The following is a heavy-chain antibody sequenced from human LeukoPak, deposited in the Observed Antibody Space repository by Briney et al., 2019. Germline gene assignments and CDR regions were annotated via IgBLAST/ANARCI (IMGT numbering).Heavy chain of an antibody. CDR3: AADPYCSSTSCYEGFYYYYGMDV. CDR1: GFTFTSSA. Sequence: SVKVSCKASGFTFTSSAMQWVRQARGQRLEWIGWIVVGSGSTNYAQKFQERVTITRDMSTSTAYMELSSLRSEDTAVYYRAADPYCSSTSCYEGFYYYYGMDVWGQGTTVTVSS. V-gene: IGHV1-58*02. D-gene: IGHD2-2*01. J-gene: IGHJ6*02. CDR2: IVVGSGST.